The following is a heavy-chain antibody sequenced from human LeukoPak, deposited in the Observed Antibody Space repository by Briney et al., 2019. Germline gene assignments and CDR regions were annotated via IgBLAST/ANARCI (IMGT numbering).Heavy chain of an antibody. Sequence: SETLSFTATVSGGSSSSYYWSWIRPPPGKGLGWIGYIYYGRSTNYNPSLKSRVTISVDTSKNQFSLKLSSVTAADTAVYYCARAPMPNNYYYYMDVWGKGTTVTVSS. CDR3: ARAPMPNNYYYYMDV. V-gene: IGHV4-59*08. CDR2: IYYGRST. D-gene: IGHD2-2*01. J-gene: IGHJ6*03. CDR1: GGSSSSYY.